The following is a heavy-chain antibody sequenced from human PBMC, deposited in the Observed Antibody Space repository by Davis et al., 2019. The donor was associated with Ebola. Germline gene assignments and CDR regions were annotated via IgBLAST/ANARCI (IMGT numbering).Heavy chain of an antibody. D-gene: IGHD3-16*01. Sequence: ASVKVSCKASGYPFSSFYVHWVRQAPGQGLEWVGIINPDTGGTIYAQRFEGRVTMTSDTSTTTVYLELNSLRSEDTAVYYCARVRGSNYFDYWGQGTLVTISS. CDR2: INPDTGGT. J-gene: IGHJ4*02. CDR1: GYPFSSFY. CDR3: ARVRGSNYFDY. V-gene: IGHV1-46*01.